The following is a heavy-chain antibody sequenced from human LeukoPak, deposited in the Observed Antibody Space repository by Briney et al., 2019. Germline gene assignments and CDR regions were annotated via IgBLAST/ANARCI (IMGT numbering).Heavy chain of an antibody. J-gene: IGHJ4*02. CDR1: GFTFSGYE. CDR2: ISSSGSTI. Sequence: GGSLRLSCAASGFTFSGYEMNWVRQAPGKGLEWVSYISSSGSTIYYADSVKGRFTISRDNAKNSLYLQMNSLRAEDTAVYYCARAPFGDYVPYFDYWGQGTLVTVSS. D-gene: IGHD4-17*01. V-gene: IGHV3-48*03. CDR3: ARAPFGDYVPYFDY.